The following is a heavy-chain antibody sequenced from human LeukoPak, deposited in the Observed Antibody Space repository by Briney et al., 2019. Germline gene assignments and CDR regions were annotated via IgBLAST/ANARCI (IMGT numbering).Heavy chain of an antibody. CDR2: IIPIFGTA. Sequence: ASVKVSCKASGGTFSSYAISWVRQAPGQGLEWMGGIIPIFGTANYAQKFQGRVTITADESTSTAYMELSSLRSEDTAVYYCAREYYYGSGIGGDYWGQGTLVTVSS. CDR1: GGTFSSYA. D-gene: IGHD3-10*01. V-gene: IGHV1-69*13. CDR3: AREYYYGSGIGGDY. J-gene: IGHJ4*02.